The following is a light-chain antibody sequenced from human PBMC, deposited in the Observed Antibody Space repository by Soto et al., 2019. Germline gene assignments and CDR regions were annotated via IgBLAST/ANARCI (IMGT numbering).Light chain of an antibody. J-gene: IGKJ3*01. CDR1: QGIYNY. Sequence: DTQMTQSPSSLSASVGDRVTITCRASQGIYNYLAWYQQKPGKVPKILLYAASSLVSGVPSRFSGSGSGTDFTLTISSLQPEDVATYYCQKCNSAPFTFGPGTKVDIK. CDR3: QKCNSAPFT. CDR2: AAS. V-gene: IGKV1-27*01.